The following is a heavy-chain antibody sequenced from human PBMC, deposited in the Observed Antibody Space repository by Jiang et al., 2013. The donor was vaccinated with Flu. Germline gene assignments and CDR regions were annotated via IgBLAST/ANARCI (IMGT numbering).Heavy chain of an antibody. CDR3: ARDKGYSYGYGLDY. J-gene: IGHJ4*02. CDR2: IYYSGST. CDR1: GSISSGGYY. Sequence: GSISSGGYYWSWIRQHPGKGLEWIGYIYYSGSTYYNPSLKSRVTISVDTSKNQFSLKLSSVTAADTAVFYCARDKGYSYGYGLDYWGQGTLVTVSS. D-gene: IGHD5-18*01. V-gene: IGHV4-31*02.